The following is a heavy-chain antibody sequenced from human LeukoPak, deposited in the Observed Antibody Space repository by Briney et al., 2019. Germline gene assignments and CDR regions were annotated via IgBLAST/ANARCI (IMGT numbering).Heavy chain of an antibody. Sequence: GGSLRLSCAASGFTVSSNYMSWVRQAPGKGLEWVSDIYSSGSTYYADSVKGRFTISRDNSKNTLYLQMNSLRAEDTAVYYCASYSGSYGGAFDYWGQGTLVTASS. CDR1: GFTVSSNY. CDR2: IYSSGST. V-gene: IGHV3-53*01. J-gene: IGHJ4*02. CDR3: ASYSGSYGGAFDY. D-gene: IGHD1-26*01.